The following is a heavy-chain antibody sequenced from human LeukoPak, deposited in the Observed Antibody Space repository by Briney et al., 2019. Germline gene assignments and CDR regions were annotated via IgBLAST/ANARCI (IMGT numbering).Heavy chain of an antibody. CDR2: MSYDGSNK. D-gene: IGHD2-2*01. CDR3: ARVGRVVPAATYYYGMDV. Sequence: GRSLRLSCAASGFTFSSYAMHWVRQAPGKGLEWVAVMSYDGSNKYYADSVKGRFTISRDNSKNTLYLQMNSLRAEDTAVYYCARVGRVVPAATYYYGMDVWGQGTTVTVSS. J-gene: IGHJ6*02. V-gene: IGHV3-30-3*01. CDR1: GFTFSSYA.